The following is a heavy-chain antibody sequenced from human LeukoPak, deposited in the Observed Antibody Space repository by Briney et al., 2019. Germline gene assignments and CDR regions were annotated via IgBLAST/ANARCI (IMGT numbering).Heavy chain of an antibody. CDR2: IYYRSKWYN. V-gene: IGHV6-1*01. CDR3: TRGGLVRGGLHWLDP. D-gene: IGHD3-10*01. Sequence: SQTLSLTCAISGDSVSGTSAGWNWIRQSPSRGLDWLGGIYYRSKWYNDYAPSVQSRITINPDTYKNQFSLQLNSVTHDDTAVYYCTRGGLVRGGLHWLDPWGQGTLVTVSS. J-gene: IGHJ5*02. CDR1: GDSVSGTSAG.